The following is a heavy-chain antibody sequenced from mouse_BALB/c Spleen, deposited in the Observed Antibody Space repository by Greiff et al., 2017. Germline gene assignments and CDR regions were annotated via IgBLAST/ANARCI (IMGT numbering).Heavy chain of an antibody. CDR1: GYSITSDYA. D-gene: IGHD2-10*01. CDR2: ISYSGST. Sequence: EVQRVESGPGLVKPSQSLSLTCTVTGYSITSDYAWNWIRQFPGNKLEWMGYISYSGSTSYNPSLKSRISITRDTSKNQFFLQLNSVTTEDTATYYCARSSYGNYWFAYWGQGTLVTVSA. J-gene: IGHJ3*01. CDR3: ARSSYGNYWFAY. V-gene: IGHV3-2*02.